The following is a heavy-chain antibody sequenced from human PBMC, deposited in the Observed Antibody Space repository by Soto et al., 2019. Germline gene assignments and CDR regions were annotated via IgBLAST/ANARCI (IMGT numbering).Heavy chain of an antibody. V-gene: IGHV1-2*02. CDR1: GYTFTGYY. J-gene: IGHJ5*02. CDR3: ARAPRFLEWLLGPT. D-gene: IGHD3-3*01. Sequence: ASVKVSCKASGYTFTGYYIHWVRQAPGQGLEWMGWINPNSGGTNYAQKFQGRVTMTRDTSISTAYMELSRLRSDDTAVYYCARAPRFLEWLLGPTWGQGTLVTVSS. CDR2: INPNSGGT.